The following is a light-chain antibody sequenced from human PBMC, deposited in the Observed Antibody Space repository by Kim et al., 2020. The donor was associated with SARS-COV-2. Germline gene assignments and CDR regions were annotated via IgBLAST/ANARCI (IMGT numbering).Light chain of an antibody. CDR2: GAS. V-gene: IGKV3-20*01. CDR3: QQYGNSPRT. Sequence: EIVLTQSPGTLSLSPGERATLSCRASQSVSSNYLAWFQQKPGQAPRLLIYGASSRATGIPDRFSGSESGTDFTLTIRGLESEDFAVYYCQQYGNSPRTFGQGTKLEI. CDR1: QSVSSNY. J-gene: IGKJ2*01.